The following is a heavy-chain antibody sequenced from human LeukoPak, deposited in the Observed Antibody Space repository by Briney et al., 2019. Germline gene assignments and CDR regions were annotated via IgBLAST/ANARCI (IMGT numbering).Heavy chain of an antibody. CDR2: IYYSGST. CDR3: ARHFGELLYFYASFSY. D-gene: IGHD3-10*01. CDR1: GGSISSSNDY. V-gene: IGHV4-39*01. J-gene: IGHJ4*02. Sequence: SETLSLTCTVSGGSISSSNDYWGWIRQSPGKGLEWIGSIYYSGSTYYNPSLKSRITMSVDTSKNQFSLKLSSVTAADTAVYYCARHFGELLYFYASFSYWGQGTLVTVSS.